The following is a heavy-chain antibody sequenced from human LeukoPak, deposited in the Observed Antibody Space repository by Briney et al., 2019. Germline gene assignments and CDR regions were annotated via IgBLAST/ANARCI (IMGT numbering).Heavy chain of an antibody. CDR3: ARATYYYGSGNWFDP. Sequence: PSETLSLTCTVSGGSISSGGYYWSWIRQHPGKGLEWIGYIYYSGSTYYNPSLKSRVTISVDTSKNQFSLKLSSVTAADTAVYYCARATYYYGSGNWFDPWGQGTLVTVSS. CDR1: GGSISSGGYY. CDR2: IYYSGST. V-gene: IGHV4-31*03. D-gene: IGHD3-10*01. J-gene: IGHJ5*02.